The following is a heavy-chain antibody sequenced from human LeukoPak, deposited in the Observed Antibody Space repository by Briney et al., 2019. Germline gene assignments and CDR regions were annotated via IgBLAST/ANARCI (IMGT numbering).Heavy chain of an antibody. Sequence: GGSLRLSCAASGFTFSDYYMSWIRQAPGKGLEWVSYISSSGSTIYYADSVKGRFTISRDNAKNSLYLQMNSLRAEDTAVYYCARVLFGGSYYYYYYMDVWGKGTTVTISS. V-gene: IGHV3-11*01. J-gene: IGHJ6*03. CDR3: ARVLFGGSYYYYYYMDV. CDR1: GFTFSDYY. D-gene: IGHD1-26*01. CDR2: ISSSGSTI.